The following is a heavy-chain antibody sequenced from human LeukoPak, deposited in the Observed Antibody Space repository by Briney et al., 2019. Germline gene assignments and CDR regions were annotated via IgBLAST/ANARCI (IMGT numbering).Heavy chain of an antibody. CDR1: GFTVSSDY. V-gene: IGHV3-66*01. Sequence: GGSLRLSCAASGFTVSSDYMSWVRQAPGKGLKWVSTIYSGGSTNYADSVKGRFTISRDNSKSTVYLQMNSLRVEDAAVYYCSKDLTSDFGGDLDPWGQGTLVTVSS. J-gene: IGHJ5*02. CDR2: IYSGGST. D-gene: IGHD3-10*01. CDR3: SKDLTSDFGGDLDP.